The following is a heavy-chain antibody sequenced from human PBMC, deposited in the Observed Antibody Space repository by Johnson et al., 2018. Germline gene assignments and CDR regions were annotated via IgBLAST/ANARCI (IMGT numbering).Heavy chain of an antibody. D-gene: IGHD3-22*01. CDR2: IYYSGST. Sequence: QVQLQESGPGLVKPTQTLSLTCTVSGGSISSGGYYWSWIRQHPGQGLEWIGYIYYSGSTYYNPSLQTRVSISVDKSKNNFSLKLSSLTDADTAVYYCARDRARAFYYDTSGYHYYYAMDVWGQGTTVTVSS. CDR3: ARDRARAFYYDTSGYHYYYAMDV. CDR1: GGSISSGGYY. J-gene: IGHJ6*02. V-gene: IGHV4-31*03.